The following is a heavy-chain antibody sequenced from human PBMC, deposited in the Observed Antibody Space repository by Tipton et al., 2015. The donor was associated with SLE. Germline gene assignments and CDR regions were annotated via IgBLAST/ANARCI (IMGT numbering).Heavy chain of an antibody. D-gene: IGHD3-22*01. J-gene: IGHJ2*01. CDR3: ASTDTSGRLDWYFDL. CDR2: IYYSGTT. V-gene: IGHV4-31*03. Sequence: TLSLTCTVSGGSVSSGGFYWGWLRHHPGKGLEWIGYIYYSGTTYYNPSLKSRVAMSLDTSKNQFSLRLSSVTAADTAMYFCASTDTSGRLDWYFDLWGRGTLVTVSS. CDR1: GGSVSSGGFY.